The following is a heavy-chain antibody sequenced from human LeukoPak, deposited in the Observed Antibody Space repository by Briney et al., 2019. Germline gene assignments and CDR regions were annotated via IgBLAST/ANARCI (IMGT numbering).Heavy chain of an antibody. CDR3: ARGGYSSSWLYYYDGMDV. CDR2: FFYTGGT. Sequence: SETLSLTCSVSGDSYSSPYWSWIRQPPGKGLEWIGSFFYTGGTYYNPSLSSRVIISGDTSKNEFSLKLTSVTADDTAVYYCARGGYSSSWLYYYDGMDVWGQGTTVTVSS. D-gene: IGHD6-13*01. J-gene: IGHJ6*02. V-gene: IGHV4-59*11. CDR1: GDSYSSPY.